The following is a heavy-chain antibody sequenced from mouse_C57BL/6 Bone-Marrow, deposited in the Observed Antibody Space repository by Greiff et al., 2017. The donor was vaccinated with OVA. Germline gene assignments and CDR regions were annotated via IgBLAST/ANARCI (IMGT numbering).Heavy chain of an antibody. Sequence: EVMLVESGGGLVQPGGSLKLSCAASGFTFSDYGMAWVRQAPRQGPEWVAFISNLAYSIYYADTVTGRFTITRENAKNTLYLEISSLRSEDTALYDCARGTPYSAMDYWGQGTSVTVSS. D-gene: IGHD2-14*01. CDR2: ISNLAYSI. J-gene: IGHJ4*01. CDR1: GFTFSDYG. V-gene: IGHV5-15*01. CDR3: ARGTPYSAMDY.